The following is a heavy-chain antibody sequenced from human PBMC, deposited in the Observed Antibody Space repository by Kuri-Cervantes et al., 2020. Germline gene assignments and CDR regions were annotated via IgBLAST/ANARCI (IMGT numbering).Heavy chain of an antibody. CDR1: GYTFTGYY. Sequence: ASVKVSCKASGYTFTGYYMHWVRQAPGQGLEWMGIINPSGGSTSYAQKFQGRVTMTRDTSISTAYMELSRLRSDDTAVYYCAKSTGRVDWFDPWGQGTLVTVSS. J-gene: IGHJ5*02. CDR3: AKSTGRVDWFDP. V-gene: IGHV1-46*01. D-gene: IGHD1-1*01. CDR2: INPSGGST.